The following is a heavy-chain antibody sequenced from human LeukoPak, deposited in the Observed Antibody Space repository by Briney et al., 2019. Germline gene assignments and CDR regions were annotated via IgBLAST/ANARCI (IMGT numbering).Heavy chain of an antibody. V-gene: IGHV3-30-3*01. CDR3: ASQFELDY. D-gene: IGHD3-16*01. J-gene: IGHJ4*02. CDR2: ISYDGSNK. Sequence: GGSLRLSCAASGFTFSSYAMHWVRQAPGKGLEWVAVISYDGSNKYYADSVKGRFTISRDNSKNTLFLQMNSLRAEDTAVYYCASQFELDYWGQGTLVTVSS. CDR1: GFTFSSYA.